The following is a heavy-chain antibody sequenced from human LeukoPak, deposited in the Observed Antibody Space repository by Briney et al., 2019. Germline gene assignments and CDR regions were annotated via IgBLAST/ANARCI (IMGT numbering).Heavy chain of an antibody. V-gene: IGHV1-46*01. CDR2: ISPSSGST. Sequence: ASVKVSCKASGYDFTSYYMHWLRQAPGQGLEWMAIISPSSGSTSFAQKFQGRLSMTRDTSTSIVYMELRSLRSEDTAVYYCARGSSTAVVILDPYYFDSWGQGTLVTVSS. CDR1: GYDFTSYY. CDR3: ARGSSTAVVILDPYYFDS. D-gene: IGHD3-22*01. J-gene: IGHJ4*02.